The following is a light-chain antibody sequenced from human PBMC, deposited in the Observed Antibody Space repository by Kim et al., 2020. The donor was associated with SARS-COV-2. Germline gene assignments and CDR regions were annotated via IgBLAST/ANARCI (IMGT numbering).Light chain of an antibody. V-gene: IGKV1-NL1*01. CDR2: SAS. Sequence: DIQMTQSPSSLSASVGDRVTITCRASLGITNFLAWYQRKPGKALELLVYSASRLEGGVPSRFSGSRSGTEYTLTISSLQPEDFATYYCQQYNSYSRTFGQGTKVDIK. CDR1: LGITNF. CDR3: QQYNSYSRT. J-gene: IGKJ1*01.